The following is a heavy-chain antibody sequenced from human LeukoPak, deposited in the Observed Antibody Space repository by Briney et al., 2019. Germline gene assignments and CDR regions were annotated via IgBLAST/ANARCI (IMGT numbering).Heavy chain of an antibody. CDR1: GYTFTGYF. Sequence: ASVKVSCKASGYTFTGYFIHWVRQAPGQGVEWMGWINPSSGGTNYAQNFQGRVTLTREMSISTAYMEVSRLLSDDTAVYYCARVTYDRSGYYNGIPYWGQGTLVIVSS. D-gene: IGHD3-22*01. J-gene: IGHJ4*02. CDR3: ARVTYDRSGYYNGIPY. CDR2: INPSSGGT. V-gene: IGHV1-2*02.